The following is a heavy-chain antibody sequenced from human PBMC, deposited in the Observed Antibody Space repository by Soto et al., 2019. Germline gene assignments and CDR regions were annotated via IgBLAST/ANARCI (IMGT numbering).Heavy chain of an antibody. J-gene: IGHJ5*02. D-gene: IGHD6-13*01. CDR1: GYTVTSYY. Sequence: DSVKGSCTASGYTVTSYYMHWVRQAPGQGLEWMGIINPSGGSTSYAQKFQGRVTMTRDTSTSTVYMELSSLRSEDTAVYYCARGIGLQQGWFDPWGQGTLVTVSS. CDR2: INPSGGST. CDR3: ARGIGLQQGWFDP. V-gene: IGHV1-46*01.